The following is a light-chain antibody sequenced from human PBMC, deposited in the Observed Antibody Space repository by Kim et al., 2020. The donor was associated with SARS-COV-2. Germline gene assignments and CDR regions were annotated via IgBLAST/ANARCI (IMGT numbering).Light chain of an antibody. CDR2: RNN. CDR1: TNDVGNQG. CDR3: SAWASSLSAWV. Sequence: QTATPTCTGDTNDVGNQGAVWLQQHRGHPPKLLSYRNNNRPSGISERFSASRSGNTASLTITGLQPEDEADYYCSAWASSLSAWVFGGGTQLTVL. V-gene: IGLV10-54*04. J-gene: IGLJ3*02.